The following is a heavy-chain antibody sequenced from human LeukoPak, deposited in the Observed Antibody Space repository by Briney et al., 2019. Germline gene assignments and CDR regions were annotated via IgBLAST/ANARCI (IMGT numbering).Heavy chain of an antibody. V-gene: IGHV3-48*04. Sequence: GGSLRLSCAAPGFIFSSDPMNWVRQAPGKGLEWIADITISGHTKNYADSVKGRFTISRDNAGTSLYLQMNSLRVEDTGVYYCARGDPHADLWGQGTLVTVSS. CDR1: GFIFSSDP. J-gene: IGHJ5*02. CDR2: ITISGHTK. CDR3: ARGDPHADL.